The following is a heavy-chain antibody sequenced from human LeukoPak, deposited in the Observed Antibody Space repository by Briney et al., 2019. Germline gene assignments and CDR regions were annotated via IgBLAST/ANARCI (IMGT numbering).Heavy chain of an antibody. CDR2: IYYNGKT. CDR3: ARYSGSHYAFDI. D-gene: IGHD1-26*01. Sequence: SETLSLTCTVSGGAITDSNYYWGWIRQPPGEGLEWIGNIYYNGKTFYNESVKSRVTISVDTSKNQFSLKLSSVIAADTALFYCARYSGSHYAFDIWGQGTMVTVSS. CDR1: GGAITDSNYY. J-gene: IGHJ3*02. V-gene: IGHV4-39*01.